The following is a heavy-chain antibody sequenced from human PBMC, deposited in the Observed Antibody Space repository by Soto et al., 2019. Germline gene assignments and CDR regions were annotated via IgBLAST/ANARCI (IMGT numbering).Heavy chain of an antibody. J-gene: IGHJ6*03. CDR1: GYSFTSYW. D-gene: IGHD2-2*01. Sequence: GESLKISCQGSGYSFTSYWIGWVRQMPGKGLERMGIIYPGDSDTRYSPAFQGQVTISADKSISTAYLQWSSLKASDTAMYYCACTAKGYCSSTICSFSKYYYYYMVVWGKGTTVTVSS. V-gene: IGHV5-51*01. CDR2: IYPGDSDT. CDR3: ACTAKGYCSSTICSFSKYYYYYMVV.